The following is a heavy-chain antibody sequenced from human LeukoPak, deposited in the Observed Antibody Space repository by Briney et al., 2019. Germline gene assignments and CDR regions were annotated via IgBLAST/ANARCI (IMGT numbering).Heavy chain of an antibody. D-gene: IGHD1-14*01. CDR1: DFDFSDYI. CDR3: ARARIKGFRVQGVGPCDL. Sequence: GGSLRLSCEALDFDFSDYIMNWFRQAPGKGPEWVSSISPSGSDTYYTDAVRGRFTISRDRATISLLLQMSSLRVEDTARYYCARARIKGFRVQGVGPCDLWGPGTMVSVSS. CDR2: ISPSGSDT. V-gene: IGHV3-21*06. J-gene: IGHJ3*01.